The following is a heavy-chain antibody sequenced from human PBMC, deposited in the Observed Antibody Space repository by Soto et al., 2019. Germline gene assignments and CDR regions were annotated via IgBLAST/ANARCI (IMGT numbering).Heavy chain of an antibody. CDR2: KTYDGSNK. Sequence: QVQLVASGGGVVQPGRSLRLSCAASGFMFSSYAMHWVRQAPGKGLEWVAVKTYDGSNKYYADSVKGRFTISRDNSKNTLYLQMNSLRAEDTAVYYCARAGGLLVDYWGQGNLVTVSS. V-gene: IGHV3-30-3*01. D-gene: IGHD1-26*01. CDR3: ARAGGLLVDY. J-gene: IGHJ4*02. CDR1: GFMFSSYA.